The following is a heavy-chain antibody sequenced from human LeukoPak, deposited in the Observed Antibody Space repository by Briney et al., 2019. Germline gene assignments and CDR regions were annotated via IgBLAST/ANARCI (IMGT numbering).Heavy chain of an antibody. CDR1: GFTVSSNY. CDR2: IYSGGST. V-gene: IGHV3-53*01. CDR3: ARDYCSGGSCYGWAGY. Sequence: GGSLRLSCAASGFTVSSNYMSWVRQAPGKGLERVSVIYSGGSTYYADSVKGRFTISRDNAKNSRYLQMNSLRAEDTAVYYCARDYCSGGSCYGWAGYWGQGTLVTVSS. D-gene: IGHD2-15*01. J-gene: IGHJ4*02.